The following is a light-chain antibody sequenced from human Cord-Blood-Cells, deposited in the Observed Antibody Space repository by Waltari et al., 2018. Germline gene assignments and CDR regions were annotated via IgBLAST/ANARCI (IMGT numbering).Light chain of an antibody. V-gene: IGLV2-23*01. CDR2: EGS. J-gene: IGLJ2*01. CDR1: SSDVGSYYL. CDR3: CSYAGSSTSVV. Sequence: QSALTQPASVSGSPGPSITIPCTGTSSDVGSYYLVSWYQQHPGKAPKLMIYEGSKRPSGVSNRFSGSKSGNTASLTISGLQAEDEADYYCCSYAGSSTSVVFGGGTKLTVL.